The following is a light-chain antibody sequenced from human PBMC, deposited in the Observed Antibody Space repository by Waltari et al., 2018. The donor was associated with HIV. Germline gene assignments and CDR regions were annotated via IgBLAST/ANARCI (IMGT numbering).Light chain of an antibody. CDR3: ATWDDSLSGVV. CDR1: SSNTGSNY. Sequence: QSVVTQPPSASGPPGQRVTISCSGSSSNTGSNYVFWYQQLPGKAPRFLIDRDNQRPSGVPDRFSGSKSGTSASLAISGLRSEDEGDYFCATWDDSLSGVVFGGGTKLNVL. CDR2: RDN. V-gene: IGLV1-47*01. J-gene: IGLJ2*01.